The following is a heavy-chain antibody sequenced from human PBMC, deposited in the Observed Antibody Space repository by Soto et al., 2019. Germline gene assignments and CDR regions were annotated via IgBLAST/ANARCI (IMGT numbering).Heavy chain of an antibody. V-gene: IGHV3-23*01. D-gene: IGHD4-17*01. CDR3: AKKVDIGDYEWSVDY. CDR2: ISGSGGST. CDR1: GFTLSSYA. Sequence: GGSLRLSCAASGFTLSSYAMSWVRQAPGKGLEWVSAISGSGGSTYYADSVKGRFTISRDNSKNTLYLQMNSLRAEDTAVYYCAKKVDIGDYEWSVDYWGQGTLVTVSS. J-gene: IGHJ4*02.